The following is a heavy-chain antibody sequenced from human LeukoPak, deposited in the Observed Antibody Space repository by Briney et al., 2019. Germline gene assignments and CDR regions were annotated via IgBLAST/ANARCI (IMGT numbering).Heavy chain of an antibody. V-gene: IGHV4-39*01. CDR1: SGSISSNSYY. CDR2: FYFSGST. CDR3: ARQSDYGFDY. D-gene: IGHD4-17*01. J-gene: IGHJ4*02. Sequence: SETLSLTCTVSSGSISSNSYYWGWIRQPPGKGLEWIASFYFSGSTYYNPSLKSRVTIYVHTSKNQVSLNLNSVTAADTAVYYCARQSDYGFDYWGQGTLVTVSS.